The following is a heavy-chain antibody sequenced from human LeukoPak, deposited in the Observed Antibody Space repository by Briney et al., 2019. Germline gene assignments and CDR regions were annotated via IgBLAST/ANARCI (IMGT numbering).Heavy chain of an antibody. CDR2: ISYDGSNK. J-gene: IGHJ4*02. CDR3: ARDLCY. D-gene: IGHD2/OR15-2a*01. Sequence: GRSLRLSCAASGFTFSSYAMHWVRQAPGKGLEWVAVISYDGSNKYYADSVKGRFTISRDNSKNTLYLQMNSLRAEDTAVYYCARDLCYWGQGTLVTVSS. CDR1: GFTFSSYA. V-gene: IGHV3-30*04.